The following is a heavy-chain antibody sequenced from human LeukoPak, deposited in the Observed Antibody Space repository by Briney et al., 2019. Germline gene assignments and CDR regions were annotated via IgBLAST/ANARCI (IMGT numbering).Heavy chain of an antibody. D-gene: IGHD1-14*01. CDR3: ARSNQADDY. CDR1: GFIFSSYW. Sequence: GGSLRLSCAASGFIFSSYWMHWVRQVPGKGLVWVARINPGGSSITYADSVKGRFTISRDNAKNTLYLQMGSLRAEDTGVYYCARSNQADDYWGQGTLVTVSS. V-gene: IGHV3-74*01. J-gene: IGHJ4*02. CDR2: INPGGSSI.